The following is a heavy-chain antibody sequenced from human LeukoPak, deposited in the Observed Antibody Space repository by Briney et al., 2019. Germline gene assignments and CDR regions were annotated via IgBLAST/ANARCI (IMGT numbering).Heavy chain of an antibody. CDR1: GFTFSDHY. J-gene: IGHJ4*02. D-gene: IGHD6-19*01. CDR3: TASITVAGVFDY. CDR2: SRNKANGYST. V-gene: IGHV3-72*01. Sequence: TGGSLRLSCAAAGFTFSDHYMEWVRQAPGKGLEWVCRSRNKANGYSTEYAASVKGRFTVSRDDSRKSLYLQMNSLRTEDTAMYYCTASITVAGVFDYWGQGTMVTVSS.